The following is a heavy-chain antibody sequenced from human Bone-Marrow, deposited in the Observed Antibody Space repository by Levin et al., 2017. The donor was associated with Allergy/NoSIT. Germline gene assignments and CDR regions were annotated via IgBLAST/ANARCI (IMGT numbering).Heavy chain of an antibody. CDR2: IIPRLDKT. J-gene: IGHJ4*02. CDR1: GGTLDKFA. V-gene: IGHV1-69*04. D-gene: IGHD5-18*01. Sequence: GASVKVSCKASGGTLDKFAISWVRQAPGQGLEWLGRIIPRLDKTYYPERFQDRLTITADTSAAAAHMELRRLTPDDTAMYYCVRLGYETEDYWGQGTLITVSS. CDR3: VRLGYETEDY.